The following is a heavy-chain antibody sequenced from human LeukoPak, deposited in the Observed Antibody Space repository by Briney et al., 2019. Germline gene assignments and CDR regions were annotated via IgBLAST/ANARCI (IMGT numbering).Heavy chain of an antibody. Sequence: GGSLRLSCAASGFTFSSYGMHWVRQAPGKGLEWVAVISYDGSNKYYADSVKGRFTISRDNSKNTLYLQMNSLRAEDTAVYYCAKDIVVVTAIFGMDVWGQGTTVTVSS. V-gene: IGHV3-30*18. CDR1: GFTFSSYG. D-gene: IGHD2-21*02. CDR3: AKDIVVVTAIFGMDV. CDR2: ISYDGSNK. J-gene: IGHJ6*02.